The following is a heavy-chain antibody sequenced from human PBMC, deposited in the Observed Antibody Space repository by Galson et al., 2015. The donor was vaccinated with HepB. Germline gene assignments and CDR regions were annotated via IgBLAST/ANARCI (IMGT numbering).Heavy chain of an antibody. J-gene: IGHJ5*02. CDR3: TIGGSGTYYEQWLRFDP. CDR1: GYTFTDHY. V-gene: IGHV1-2*06. Sequence: SVKVSCKASGYTFTDHYMHWVRLAPGQGLEWMGRINPNSGGTNYAQKFQGRVTMTRDTSITTAYMELSSLRSDDTAVYYCTIGGSGTYYEQWLRFDPWGQGTLVTVSS. CDR2: INPNSGGT. D-gene: IGHD3-10*01.